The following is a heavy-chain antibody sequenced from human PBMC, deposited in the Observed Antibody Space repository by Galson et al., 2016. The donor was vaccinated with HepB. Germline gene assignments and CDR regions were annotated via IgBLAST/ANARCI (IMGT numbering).Heavy chain of an antibody. Sequence: SVKVSCKASGYTFESHGISWVRQAPGQGLEWTGWISAYNGKTNYAQKVQDRVTMTTDTSTSTVYVELRSLTSDDTAVYYCASSTVVTPLAQNAFDVWGQGTMVTVSS. CDR1: GYTFESHG. CDR3: ASSTVVTPLAQNAFDV. D-gene: IGHD4-23*01. V-gene: IGHV1-18*01. CDR2: ISAYNGKT. J-gene: IGHJ3*01.